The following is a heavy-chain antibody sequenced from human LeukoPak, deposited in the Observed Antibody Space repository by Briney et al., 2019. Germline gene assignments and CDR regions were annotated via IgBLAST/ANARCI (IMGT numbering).Heavy chain of an antibody. CDR3: ARVTGYRIEDYFDY. V-gene: IGHV4-59*01. CDR1: GGSISSYY. Sequence: SETLSLTCTVSGGSISSYYWSWIRQPPGKGLEWIGYIYYSGSTNYNPSLKSRITISVETTKNEFSLKLRSVTAADTAVYYCARVTGYRIEDYFDYWGQGTLVTVSS. J-gene: IGHJ4*02. D-gene: IGHD6-13*01. CDR2: IYYSGST.